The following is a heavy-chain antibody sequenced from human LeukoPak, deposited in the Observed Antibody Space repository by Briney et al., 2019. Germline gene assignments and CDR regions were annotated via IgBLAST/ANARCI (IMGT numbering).Heavy chain of an antibody. J-gene: IGHJ4*02. V-gene: IGHV1-58*01. CDR3: AAGYSGSYYPSFDY. D-gene: IGHD3-10*01. CDR2: IVVGSGST. CDR1: GFTFTSSA. Sequence: GTSVKVSCKASGFTFTSSAVQWVRQARGQRLEWIGWIVVGSGSTNYAQKFQERVTITRDMSTSTAYMELSSLRSEDTAVYYCAAGYSGSYYPSFDYWGQGTLVTVSS.